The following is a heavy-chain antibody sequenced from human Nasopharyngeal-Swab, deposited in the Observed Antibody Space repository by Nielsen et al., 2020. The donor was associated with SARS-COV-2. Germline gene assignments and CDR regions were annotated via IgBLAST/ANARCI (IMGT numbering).Heavy chain of an antibody. V-gene: IGHV3-11*01. J-gene: IGHJ6*02. CDR3: ARGYCSSGSCYAKHYGMDV. CDR2: ISSSGSTI. D-gene: IGHD2-15*01. CDR1: GFTFSDYY. Sequence: GESLKISCAASGFTFSDYYMSWIRQAPGKGLERVSYISSSGSTIYYADSVKGRFTISRDNAKNSLYLQMNSLRAEDTAVYYCARGYCSSGSCYAKHYGMDVWGQGTTVTVSS.